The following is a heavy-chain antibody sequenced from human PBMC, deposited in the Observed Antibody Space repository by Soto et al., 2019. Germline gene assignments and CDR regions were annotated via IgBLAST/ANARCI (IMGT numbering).Heavy chain of an antibody. V-gene: IGHV3-33*03. Sequence: GGSLRLSCAASGFTFSSYAMHWVRQAPGKGLEWVAVIWYDGGNKYYADSVKGRFTISRDNSKNTLYLQMNSLRVEDTAVYYCANMAGFPSERYCSSATCYADMDVWGKGTTVTVSS. CDR3: ANMAGFPSERYCSSATCYADMDV. CDR2: IWYDGGNK. CDR1: GFTFSSYA. D-gene: IGHD2-2*01. J-gene: IGHJ6*03.